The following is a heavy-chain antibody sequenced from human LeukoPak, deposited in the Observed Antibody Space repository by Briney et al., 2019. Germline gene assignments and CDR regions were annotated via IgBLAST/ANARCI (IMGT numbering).Heavy chain of an antibody. CDR1: GFTVSSNY. Sequence: GGSLRLSCAASGFTVSSNYMSWVRQAPGKGLEWVSVIYSGGSTYYADSVKGRFTISRDNSKNTLYLQMNSLRAEDTAVYYCARSEGGYSYGTPFDYWGQGTLVTVSS. V-gene: IGHV3-66*01. CDR3: ARSEGGYSYGTPFDY. CDR2: IYSGGST. J-gene: IGHJ4*02. D-gene: IGHD5-18*01.